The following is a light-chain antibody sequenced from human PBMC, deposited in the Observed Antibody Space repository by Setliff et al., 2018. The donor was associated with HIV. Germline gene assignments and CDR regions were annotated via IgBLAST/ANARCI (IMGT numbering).Light chain of an antibody. CDR2: DVS. CDR3: SSYAGSDAFDV. Sequence: QSALTQPASVSGSPGQSITISCTGSSSDITYNYVSWYQQHPGRAPRLIIYDVSTRPSGVSNRFSGSKSGNTASLTISGLQADDEADYYCSSYAGSDAFDVVGTGTKVTVL. CDR1: SSDITYNY. V-gene: IGLV2-14*03. J-gene: IGLJ1*01.